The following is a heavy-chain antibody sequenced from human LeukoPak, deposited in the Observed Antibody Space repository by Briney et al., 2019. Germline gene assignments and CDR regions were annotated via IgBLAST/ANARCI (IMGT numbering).Heavy chain of an antibody. CDR1: GGSISSYY. Sequence: SETLSLTCTVSGGSISSYYWSWIRQPPGKGLEWIGYIYYSGSTNYNPSLKSRVTISVDTSKNQFSLKLSSVTAADTAVYYCARGVSSGWFDPWGQGTLVTISS. J-gene: IGHJ5*02. D-gene: IGHD3-10*01. CDR3: ARGVSSGWFDP. V-gene: IGHV4-59*01. CDR2: IYYSGST.